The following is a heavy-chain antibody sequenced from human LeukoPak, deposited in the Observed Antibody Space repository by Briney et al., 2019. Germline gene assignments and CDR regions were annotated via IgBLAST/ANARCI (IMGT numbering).Heavy chain of an antibody. V-gene: IGHV4-59*06. CDR3: ARDSGYNYGPFDS. CDR1: GGSISSYY. D-gene: IGHD5-18*01. CDR2: ISNSGST. J-gene: IGHJ4*02. Sequence: SETLSLTCTVSGGSISSYYWSWIRQHPGKGLEWIGSISNSGSTYYKPSLKSRVTISIDTSKNQLSLKLNSVTAADTAVYYCARDSGYNYGPFDSWGQGTLVTVSS.